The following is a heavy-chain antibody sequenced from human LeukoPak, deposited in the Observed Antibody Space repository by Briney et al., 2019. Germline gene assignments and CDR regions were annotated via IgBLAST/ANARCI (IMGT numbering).Heavy chain of an antibody. CDR1: GFTFTSYS. Sequence: PGGSLRLSCAASGFTFTSYSMSWVHQAPGKGLEWVSGTSDRGDYTYYADSVKGQFTISRDSSKNTLFLQMNSLRAEDTALYFCARKAQYNGHYPLDYWGQGTLVTVSS. D-gene: IGHD1-7*01. CDR2: TSDRGDYT. J-gene: IGHJ4*02. V-gene: IGHV3-23*01. CDR3: ARKAQYNGHYPLDY.